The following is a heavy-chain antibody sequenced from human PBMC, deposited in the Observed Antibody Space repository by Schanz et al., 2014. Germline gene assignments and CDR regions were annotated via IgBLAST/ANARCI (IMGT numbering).Heavy chain of an antibody. CDR2: SSYDVSIK. CDR1: GFTFSSYA. V-gene: IGHV3-30*04. Sequence: QVQLVESGGGVVQPGRSLRLSCAASGFTFSSYAMRWVRQAPGKGLEWVALSSYDVSIKDYSDSVKGRFTISRDDSKNTLYLQMNSLRPEDTAVYYCAKEDRNHNSDYVYWGQGTLVTVSS. CDR3: AKEDRNHNSDYVY. J-gene: IGHJ4*02. D-gene: IGHD3-22*01.